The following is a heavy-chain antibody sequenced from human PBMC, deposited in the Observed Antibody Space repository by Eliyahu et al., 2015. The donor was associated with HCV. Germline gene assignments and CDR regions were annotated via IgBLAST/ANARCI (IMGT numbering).Heavy chain of an antibody. V-gene: IGHV3-48*01. CDR2: ISSSSSTI. CDR1: GFTFSSYS. J-gene: IGHJ4*02. D-gene: IGHD3-3*01. CDR3: ASYDFWSGYYVIVGY. Sequence: EVQLVESGGGLVQPGGSLRLSCAASGFTFSSYSMNWVRQAPGKGLEWVSYISSSSSTIYYADSVKGRFTISRDNAKNSLYLQMNSLRAEDTAVYYCASYDFWSGYYVIVGYWGQGTLVTVSS.